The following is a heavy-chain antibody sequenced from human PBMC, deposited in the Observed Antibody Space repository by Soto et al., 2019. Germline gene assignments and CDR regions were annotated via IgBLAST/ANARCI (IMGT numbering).Heavy chain of an antibody. V-gene: IGHV1-2*04. Sequence: ASVKVSCKASGYTFTGYYMHWVRQAPGQGLEWMGWINPNSGGTNYAQKFQGWVTMTRDTSISTAYMELSRLRSDDTAVYYCARGTYSSSWNGYYYYGMDVWGQGTTVTVSS. D-gene: IGHD6-13*01. CDR2: INPNSGGT. CDR1: GYTFTGYY. CDR3: ARGTYSSSWNGYYYYGMDV. J-gene: IGHJ6*02.